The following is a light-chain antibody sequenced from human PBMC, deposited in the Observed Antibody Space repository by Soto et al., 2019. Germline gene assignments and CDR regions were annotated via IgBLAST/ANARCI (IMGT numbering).Light chain of an antibody. CDR3: QQRSNR. V-gene: IGKV3D-20*02. CDR1: QSVTTQ. CDR2: GAS. Sequence: EIVVTQSPGTLSLSPGETATLSCRASQSVTTQLAWYQQKRGRAPRLIIHGASRRATGIPDRISGSGSGTDFTLTISRVEPEDFAVYYCQQRSNRFGGGTKVDI. J-gene: IGKJ4*01.